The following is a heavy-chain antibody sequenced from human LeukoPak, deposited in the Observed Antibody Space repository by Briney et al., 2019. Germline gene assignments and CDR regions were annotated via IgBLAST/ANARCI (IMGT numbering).Heavy chain of an antibody. D-gene: IGHD2-2*01. V-gene: IGHV1-18*01. CDR1: GYTFTSYG. Sequence: GASVKVSCKASGYTFTSYGISWVRQAPGQGLEWMGWISAYNGNTNYAQKLQGRVTMTTDTSTSTAYMELRSLRSDDTAVYYCARDLVPAAMDPNWFDPWGQGTLVTVSS. CDR2: ISAYNGNT. CDR3: ARDLVPAAMDPNWFDP. J-gene: IGHJ5*02.